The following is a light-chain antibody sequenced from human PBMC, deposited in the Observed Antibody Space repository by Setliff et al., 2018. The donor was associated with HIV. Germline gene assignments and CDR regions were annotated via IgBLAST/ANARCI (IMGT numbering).Light chain of an antibody. CDR2: AVS. CDR3: ISYTKTNTITMV. V-gene: IGLV2-14*01. Sequence: QSVLTQPASVSGSPGQSITISCTGTNSDVGSYNYVSWYQHHPGKAPKLMIFAVSNRPSGVSHRFSGSKSGNTASLTNSGLQAEDEADYFCISYTKTNTITMVFGTGTKVTVL. J-gene: IGLJ1*01. CDR1: NSDVGSYNY.